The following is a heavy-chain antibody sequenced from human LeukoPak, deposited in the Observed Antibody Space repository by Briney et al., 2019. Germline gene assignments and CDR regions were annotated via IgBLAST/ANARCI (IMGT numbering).Heavy chain of an antibody. Sequence: GSSLRLSCAPSGFTFSSYAMHWLRQAPGKGLEWVSSISCSSTYIHYADSVKGRFTISRDNAKNSLYLQMNSLRAEDTAVHYCARERTYCSGGSCYPFFDYWGQGTLVTVSS. V-gene: IGHV3-21*01. J-gene: IGHJ4*02. CDR3: ARERTYCSGGSCYPFFDY. CDR2: ISCSSTYI. CDR1: GFTFSSYA. D-gene: IGHD2-15*01.